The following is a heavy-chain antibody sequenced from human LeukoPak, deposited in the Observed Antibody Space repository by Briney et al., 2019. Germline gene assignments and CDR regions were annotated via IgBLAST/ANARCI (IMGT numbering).Heavy chain of an antibody. V-gene: IGHV3-30*04. J-gene: IGHJ4*02. CDR3: AREYGDYFDY. CDR2: ISYDGSNK. CDR1: GFTFSSYA. Sequence: GGSLRLSCAASGFTFSSYAMHWVRQAPGKGLEWVAVISYDGSNKYYADSVKGRFTISRDNSKNTLYLQVNSLRAEDTAVYYCAREYGDYFDYWGQGTLVTVSS. D-gene: IGHD4-17*01.